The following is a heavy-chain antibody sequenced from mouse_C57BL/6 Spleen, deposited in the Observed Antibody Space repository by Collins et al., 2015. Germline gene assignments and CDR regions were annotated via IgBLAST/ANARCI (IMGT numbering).Heavy chain of an antibody. J-gene: IGHJ3*01. D-gene: IGHD2-1*01. Sequence: EVKLVESGGGLVQPGGSLKLSCAASGFTFSSYTMSWVRQTPEKRLEWVAYISNGGGSTYYPDTVKGRFTISRDNAKNTLYLQMSSLKSEDTAMYYCARQGGNSYWGQGTLVTVSA. CDR2: ISNGGGST. V-gene: IGHV5-12-2*01. CDR1: GFTFSSYT. CDR3: ARQGGNSY.